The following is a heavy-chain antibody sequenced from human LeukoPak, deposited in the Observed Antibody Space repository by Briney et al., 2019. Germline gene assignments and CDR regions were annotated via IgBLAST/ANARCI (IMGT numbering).Heavy chain of an antibody. V-gene: IGHV3-74*01. D-gene: IGHD1-26*01. J-gene: IGHJ4*02. Sequence: GGSLRLSCAASGFTFSSYWMHWVRQAPGKGLVWVSRINTDGSSTSYADSVKGRFTISRDNAKNTLYLQMNSLRAEDTAVYYCARPEKVGATTIYDYWGQGTLVTVSS. CDR3: ARPEKVGATTIYDY. CDR1: GFTFSSYW. CDR2: INTDGSST.